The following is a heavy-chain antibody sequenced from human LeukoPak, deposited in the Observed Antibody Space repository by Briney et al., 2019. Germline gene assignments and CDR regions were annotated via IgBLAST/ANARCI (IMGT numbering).Heavy chain of an antibody. J-gene: IGHJ4*02. CDR2: ISSSGGTT. Sequence: GGSLRLSCAASGFHVINWVRQAPGKGLEWVSVISSSGGTTYYADSVKGRFTISRDNSKSTVYLQVNSLTAEDTAVYYSAKDRGTRSFESWGQGTLVTVSS. CDR3: AKDRGTRSFES. CDR1: GFHV. V-gene: IGHV3-23*01.